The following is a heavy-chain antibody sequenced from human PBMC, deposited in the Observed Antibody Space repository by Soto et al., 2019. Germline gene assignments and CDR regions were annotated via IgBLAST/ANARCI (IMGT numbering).Heavy chain of an antibody. Sequence: QVTLKESGPTLVKPTETLTLTCTFSGFSLSNTRMGVSWIRQPPGKALEWLAHIFSNDEKSYSTSLKSRLTISKDTSKNQVVLTMTNMDPVDTATYYCARRVPESGMYYYFDYWGQGTLVTVSS. D-gene: IGHD1-26*01. J-gene: IGHJ4*02. CDR2: IFSNDEK. V-gene: IGHV2-26*01. CDR1: GFSLSNTRMG. CDR3: ARRVPESGMYYYFDY.